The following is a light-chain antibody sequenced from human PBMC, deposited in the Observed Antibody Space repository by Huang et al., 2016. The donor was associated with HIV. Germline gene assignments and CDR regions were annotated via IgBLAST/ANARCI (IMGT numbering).Light chain of an antibody. CDR1: QSVTSY. J-gene: IGKJ4*01. CDR2: DAP. CDR3: QQLSNWPLT. Sequence: EIVLTQSPATLSLSPGERATLPCTASQSVTSYLAWYQKKPGRAPRLLIYDAPNRATVILARCSGIVSGTNFALTISSLEPEDFAVYYCQQLSNWPLTFGGGTKVEVK. V-gene: IGKV3-11*01.